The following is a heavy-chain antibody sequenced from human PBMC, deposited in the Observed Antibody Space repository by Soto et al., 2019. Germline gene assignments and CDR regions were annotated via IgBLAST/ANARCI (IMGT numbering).Heavy chain of an antibody. CDR2: TYYRSKWYN. CDR1: GDSVSSNSAA. D-gene: IGHD6-6*01. V-gene: IGHV6-1*01. CDR3: AREIEYSIPYYYYYGMDV. J-gene: IGHJ6*02. Sequence: QVQLQQSGPGLVKPSQTLSLTCAISGDSVSSNSAAWNWVRQSPSRGLECLGRTYYRSKWYNDYAVSVKSRITINPDTSKNQFSLQLNSVTPEDTAVYYCAREIEYSIPYYYYYGMDVWGRGTTVTVSS.